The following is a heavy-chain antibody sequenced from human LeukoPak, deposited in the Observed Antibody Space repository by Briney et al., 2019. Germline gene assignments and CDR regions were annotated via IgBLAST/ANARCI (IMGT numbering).Heavy chain of an antibody. CDR2: IYYSGST. Sequence: KPSETLSLTCTVSGGSISSHYWSWIRQPPGKGLGWIGYIYYSGSTNYNPSLKSRVTISVDTSKNQFSLKLSSVPAADTAVYYCARGYYDFWSGYLGGDLWFDPWGQGTLVTVSS. CDR1: GGSISSHY. J-gene: IGHJ5*02. CDR3: ARGYYDFWSGYLGGDLWFDP. V-gene: IGHV4-59*11. D-gene: IGHD3-3*01.